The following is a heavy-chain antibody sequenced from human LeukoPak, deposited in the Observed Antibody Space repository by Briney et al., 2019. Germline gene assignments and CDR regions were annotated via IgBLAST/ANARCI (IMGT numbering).Heavy chain of an antibody. CDR1: GGTFSSYA. CDR3: ARNWDDSSGYYFVDAFDI. D-gene: IGHD3-22*01. CDR2: IIPIFGTA. V-gene: IGHV1-69*01. J-gene: IGHJ3*02. Sequence: SVKVSCKASGGTFSSYAISWVRQAPGQGLEWMGGIIPIFGTANYAQKFQGRVTITADESTSTAYMELSSLRSEDTAVYYCARNWDDSSGYYFVDAFDIWGQGTMVTVSS.